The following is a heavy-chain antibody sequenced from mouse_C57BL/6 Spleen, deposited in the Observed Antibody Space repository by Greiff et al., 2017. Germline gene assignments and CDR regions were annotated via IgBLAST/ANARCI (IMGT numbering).Heavy chain of an antibody. CDR3: TTGPFPFAY. CDR1: GFNIKDDY. CDR2: IDPENGDT. Sequence: VQLQQSGAELVRPGASVKLSCTASGFNIKDDYMHWVKQRPEQGLEWIGWIDPENGDTAYASKFQGKATITADTSSDTAYLQLSSLASEDTAVYYCTTGPFPFAYWGQGTLVTVSA. V-gene: IGHV14-4*01. J-gene: IGHJ3*01.